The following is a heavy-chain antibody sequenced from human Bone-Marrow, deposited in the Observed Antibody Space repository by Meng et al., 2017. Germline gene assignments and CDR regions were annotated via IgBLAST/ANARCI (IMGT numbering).Heavy chain of an antibody. D-gene: IGHD2-2*01. CDR2: IYHSGST. CDR3: ARVLCSNNNCYSSDY. J-gene: IGHJ4*02. V-gene: IGHV4-30-4*01. Sequence: QGQLQESGPGLVKPSQTLSLTCTVPGGSISSGDYYWNWIRQPPGKGLEWIGYIYHSGSTYYNPSLKSRVTISIDTSKNQFSLKLSSVTAADTAVYYCARVLCSNNNCYSSDYWGQGTLVTVSS. CDR1: GGSISSGDYY.